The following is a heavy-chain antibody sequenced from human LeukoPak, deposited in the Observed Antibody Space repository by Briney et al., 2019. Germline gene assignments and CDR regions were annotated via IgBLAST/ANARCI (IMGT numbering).Heavy chain of an antibody. D-gene: IGHD2-2*01. CDR2: IAAYNGKT. CDR3: ARDGLEGIVVPAALKYYYYMDV. J-gene: IGHJ6*03. V-gene: IGHV1-18*04. CDR1: GYTFNSDG. Sequence: VASVKVSCKASGYTFNSDGISWVRQAPGQGLEWMGWIAAYNGKTNYAQKFQGRVTMTTDTSTSTAYMELRSLRSDDTAVYYCARDGLEGIVVPAALKYYYYMDVWGKGTTVTVSS.